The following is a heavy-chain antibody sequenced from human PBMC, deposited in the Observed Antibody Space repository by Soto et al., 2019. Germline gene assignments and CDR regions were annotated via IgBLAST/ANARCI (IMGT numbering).Heavy chain of an antibody. V-gene: IGHV1-2*02. J-gene: IGHJ4*02. CDR3: SRVLYRAARHA. CDR1: GYIFSDYY. Sequence: QVQLVQSGSAVKKPGASFTVSCKASGYIFSDYYIHLVRQAPGLGLEWMGWIDPRNGGTKDAQKCQHRLTMTTVTSTRTAFLELRSLSLDDTAVFVCSRVLYRAARHAWGQGTLVTVSS. CDR2: IDPRNGGT.